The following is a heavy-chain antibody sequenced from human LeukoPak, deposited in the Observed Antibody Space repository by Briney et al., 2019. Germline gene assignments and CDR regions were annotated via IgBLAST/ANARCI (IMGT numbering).Heavy chain of an antibody. J-gene: IGHJ4*02. CDR2: INPNSGGT. CDR3: ARVRVMVRGALPDYYFDY. V-gene: IGHV1-2*02. CDR1: GYTFTGYY. D-gene: IGHD3-10*01. Sequence: ASVKVSCKASGYTFTGYYMHWVRQAPGQGLEGMGWINPNSGGTNYAQKFQGRVTMTRDTSISTAYMELSRLRSDDTAVYYCARVRVMVRGALPDYYFDYWGQGTLVTVSS.